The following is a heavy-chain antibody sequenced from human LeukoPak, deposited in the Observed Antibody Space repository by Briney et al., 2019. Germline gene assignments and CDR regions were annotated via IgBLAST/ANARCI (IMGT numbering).Heavy chain of an antibody. Sequence: NPGESLQISCKGSGYSFTSYWISWVRQLPGKGLEWMGRIDPSDSYTNYSPSFQGHVTISADKSISTAYLQWSSLKASDTAMYYCARHLGQQWLAYEFDYWGQGTLVTVSS. D-gene: IGHD6-19*01. CDR3: ARHLGQQWLAYEFDY. CDR2: IDPSDSYT. V-gene: IGHV5-10-1*01. CDR1: GYSFTSYW. J-gene: IGHJ4*02.